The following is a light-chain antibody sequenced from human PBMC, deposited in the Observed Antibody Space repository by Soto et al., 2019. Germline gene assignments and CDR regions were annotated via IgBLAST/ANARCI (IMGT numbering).Light chain of an antibody. Sequence: DIQLTQSPSTLSASLVYRFTISCLASQSISTWLAWYQQKPGEAPKLLIYDGSTLESGVPSRFSGSGSGTEFTLTISSLQSEDFAVYYCQQYNNWPPITFGQGTRLEIK. V-gene: IGKV1-5*01. J-gene: IGKJ5*01. CDR1: QSISTW. CDR3: QQYNNWPPIT. CDR2: DGS.